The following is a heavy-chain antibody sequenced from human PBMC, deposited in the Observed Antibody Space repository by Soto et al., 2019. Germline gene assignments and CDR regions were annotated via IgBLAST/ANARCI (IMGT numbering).Heavy chain of an antibody. CDR3: AKDERIAVVPAAVDY. J-gene: IGHJ4*02. Sequence: EVQLLESGGDLVQPGGSLRLSCAASGFTFSTYVMSWVRQAPGKGLEWVSTISAGGGTTHYANSVKGRFTISRDNSKNTVYLQMNTLRAEDTAIYYCAKDERIAVVPAAVDYWGQGTLVTVSS. CDR2: ISAGGGTT. CDR1: GFTFSTYV. D-gene: IGHD2-2*01. V-gene: IGHV3-23*01.